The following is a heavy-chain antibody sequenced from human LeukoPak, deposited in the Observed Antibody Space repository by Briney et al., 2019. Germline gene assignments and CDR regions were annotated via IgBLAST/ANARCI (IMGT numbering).Heavy chain of an antibody. CDR3: ARLGPPCSSTSCYGAFDI. D-gene: IGHD2-2*01. V-gene: IGHV4-39*01. CDR1: GGSISSSSHY. J-gene: IGHJ3*02. Sequence: SETLSLTCTVSGGSISSSSHYWGWIRQPPGKWLEWIGSIYYSGSTYYNPSLKSRVTISVDTSKNQFSLKLSSVTAADTAVYYCARLGPPCSSTSCYGAFDIWGQGTMVTVSS. CDR2: IYYSGST.